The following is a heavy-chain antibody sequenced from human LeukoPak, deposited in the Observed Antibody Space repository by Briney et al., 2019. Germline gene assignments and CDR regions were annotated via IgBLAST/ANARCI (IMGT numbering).Heavy chain of an antibody. Sequence: ASVKVSCKASGYTFTGYYMHWVRQAPGQGLEWMGWINPNSGGTNYAQKFQGWVTMTRDTSISTAHMELSRLRSDDTAVYYCARGTYDSSGYYVTDAFDIWGQGTMVTVSS. CDR2: INPNSGGT. CDR1: GYTFTGYY. V-gene: IGHV1-2*04. CDR3: ARGTYDSSGYYVTDAFDI. D-gene: IGHD3-22*01. J-gene: IGHJ3*02.